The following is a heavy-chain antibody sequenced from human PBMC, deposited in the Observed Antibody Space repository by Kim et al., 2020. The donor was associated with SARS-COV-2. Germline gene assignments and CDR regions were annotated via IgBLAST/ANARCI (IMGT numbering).Heavy chain of an antibody. V-gene: IGHV4-34*01. Sequence: SETLSLTCAVYGGSFSGYYWSWIRQPPGKGLEWIGEINHSGSTNYNPSLKSRVTISVDTSKNQFSLKLSSVTAADTAVYYCARGQYYDFWSGYYFHTDVSGYYGMDVWGQGTTVTVSS. CDR1: GGSFSGYY. CDR2: INHSGST. J-gene: IGHJ6*02. D-gene: IGHD3-3*01. CDR3: ARGQYYDFWSGYYFHTDVSGYYGMDV.